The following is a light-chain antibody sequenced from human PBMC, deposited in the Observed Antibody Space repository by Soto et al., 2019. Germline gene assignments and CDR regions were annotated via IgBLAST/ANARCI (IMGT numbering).Light chain of an antibody. Sequence: QSVLTQAPSASGTPGQRVSISCSGSYSNIGTNYVYWYQHLPGTAPKLLIYRNDQRPSGVPDRFSASKSAASASLAISGLRSEDEADYYCAGWDDSLNIWVFGGGTKLTVL. V-gene: IGLV1-47*01. CDR2: RND. J-gene: IGLJ3*02. CDR1: YSNIGTNY. CDR3: AGWDDSLNIWV.